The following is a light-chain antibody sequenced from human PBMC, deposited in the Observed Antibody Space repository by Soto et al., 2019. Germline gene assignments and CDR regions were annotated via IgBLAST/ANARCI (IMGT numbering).Light chain of an antibody. J-gene: IGKJ3*01. CDR3: QQANSFPFT. CDR1: QDISRW. Sequence: DLPMTQSPSSVSASVGDRVTITCRASQDISRWLAWYQQKPGKAPELLIQAASSLQSGVPSRFSGSGSGTDFTLTISSLQPEDFATYYCQQANSFPFTFGPGTKVDIK. CDR2: AAS. V-gene: IGKV1-12*01.